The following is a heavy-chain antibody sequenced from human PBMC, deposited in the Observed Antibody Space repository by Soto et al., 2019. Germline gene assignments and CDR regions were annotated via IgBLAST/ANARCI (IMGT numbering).Heavy chain of an antibody. J-gene: IGHJ4*01. CDR2: IYYIRST. CDR1: GLTISSASYY. D-gene: IGHD6-6*01. V-gene: IGHV4-31*01. CDR3: ARYRISGTSSKLDY. Sequence: QVLLQESGPGLMKPSQALSLTCTVSGLTISSASYYWRWIRHHPGKGLEWVGNIYYIRSTYYSPSLKSPVPLRVDTSKNQIAPRQPPVPLPDTPVYYCARYRISGTSSKLDYWGHAPLVTASS.